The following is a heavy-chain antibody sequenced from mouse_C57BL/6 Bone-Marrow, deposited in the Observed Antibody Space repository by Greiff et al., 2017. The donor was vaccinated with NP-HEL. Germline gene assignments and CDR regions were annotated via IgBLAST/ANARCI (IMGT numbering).Heavy chain of an antibody. V-gene: IGHV1-69*01. CDR1: GYTFTSYW. D-gene: IGHD3-2*02. CDR2: IDPSDSYT. Sequence: QVQLQQPGAELVMPGASVKLSCKASGYTFTSYWMHWVKQRPGQGLEWIGEIDPSDSYTNYNQKFKGKSTLTVDKSSSTAYMQLSSLTSEDSAVYYCARTDSSGYRAWLAYWGQGTLVTVSA. CDR3: ARTDSSGYRAWLAY. J-gene: IGHJ3*01.